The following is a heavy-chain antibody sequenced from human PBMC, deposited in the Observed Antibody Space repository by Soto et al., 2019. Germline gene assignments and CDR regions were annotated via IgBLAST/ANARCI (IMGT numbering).Heavy chain of an antibody. CDR3: ARSSGSSPGFCY. Sequence: ETLSLTCAVYGGSFSGYYWSWIRQPPGKGLEWIGEINHSGSTNYNPSLKSRVTISVDTSKNQFSLKLSSVTAADTAVYYCARSSGSSPGFCYWGQGTLVTSPQ. D-gene: IGHD6-6*01. CDR2: INHSGST. CDR1: GGSFSGYY. V-gene: IGHV4-34*01. J-gene: IGHJ4*02.